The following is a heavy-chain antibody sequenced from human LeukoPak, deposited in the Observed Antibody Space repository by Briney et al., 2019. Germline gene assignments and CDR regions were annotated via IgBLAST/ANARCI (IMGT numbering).Heavy chain of an antibody. CDR1: GFIFSQYS. CDR2: IRSSSEA. CDR3: ARDAGNSGYGCDL. J-gene: IGHJ5*02. V-gene: IGHV3-48*01. D-gene: IGHD5-12*01. Sequence: GGSLRLSCAASGFIFSQYSMNWVRQAPGKGLEWVSHIRSSSEAFYAHSAKGRFTISRDNARNSLYLQMNNLRGEDTAIYYCARDAGNSGYGCDLWGQGTLVTVSS.